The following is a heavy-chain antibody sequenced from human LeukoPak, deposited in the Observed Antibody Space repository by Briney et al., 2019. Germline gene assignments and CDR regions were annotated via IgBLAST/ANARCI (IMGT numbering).Heavy chain of an antibody. CDR2: ISGYNGNT. J-gene: IGHJ4*02. CDR3: ARDLASGWDTGSGY. D-gene: IGHD6-19*01. V-gene: IGHV1-18*01. CDR1: RYTFTSYG. Sequence: GASVKVSCKASRYTFTSYGISWVRQAPGQGLEWMGWISGYNGNTHYAQKFQDRVATTTDTSTSTAYMELRSLSSDDTAIYYCARDLASGWDTGSGYWGQGTLVTVSS.